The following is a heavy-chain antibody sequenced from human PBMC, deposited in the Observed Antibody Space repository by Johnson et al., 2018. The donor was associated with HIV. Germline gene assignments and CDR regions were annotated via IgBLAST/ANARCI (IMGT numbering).Heavy chain of an antibody. V-gene: IGHV3-33*03. CDR2: IWYDGSDK. CDR3: AKDSLGMAATPGALDI. CDR1: GFTFRSYG. J-gene: IGHJ3*02. Sequence: QMMLVESGGGVVQPGGSLRLSCAVSGFTFRSYGMHWVRQAPGKGLEWVAFIWYDGSDKFYVESVKGRFTISRDNSKNIVYLQMNSLRGEDTAVYFCAKDSLGMAATPGALDIWGQGTRVTVSS. D-gene: IGHD1-26*01.